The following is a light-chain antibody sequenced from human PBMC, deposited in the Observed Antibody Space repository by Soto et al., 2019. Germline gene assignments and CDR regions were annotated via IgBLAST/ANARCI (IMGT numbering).Light chain of an antibody. Sequence: EIVLTQSPGTLSLSPGERATLSCRASQSVSSSYLAWYQQKPGQAPRLLIYDASSRPTGIPERFSGSGSGTDFTLTISRLEPEDFAVYYCQQYGSSPWTFGQGTKVEIK. CDR3: QQYGSSPWT. CDR2: DAS. V-gene: IGKV3-20*01. J-gene: IGKJ1*01. CDR1: QSVSSSY.